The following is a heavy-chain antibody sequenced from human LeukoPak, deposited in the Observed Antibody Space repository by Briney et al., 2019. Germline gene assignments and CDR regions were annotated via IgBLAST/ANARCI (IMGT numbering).Heavy chain of an antibody. J-gene: IGHJ1*01. V-gene: IGHV3-74*01. Sequence: GGSLRLSCAASGFTFSSYWMHRVRHAPGKGLVWVSRINSDGSSTSYADSVKGRFTISRDNAKNTLYLQMNSLRAEDTAVYYCARPLYCSGGSCYVYFQHWGQGTLVTVSS. D-gene: IGHD2-15*01. CDR2: INSDGSST. CDR1: GFTFSSYW. CDR3: ARPLYCSGGSCYVYFQH.